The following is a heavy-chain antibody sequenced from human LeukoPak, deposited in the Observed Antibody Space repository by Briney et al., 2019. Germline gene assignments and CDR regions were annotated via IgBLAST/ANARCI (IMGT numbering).Heavy chain of an antibody. CDR3: ARGFASYSWFDP. CDR1: GYTFTGYY. D-gene: IGHD3-10*01. V-gene: IGHV1-2*02. Sequence: ASVKVSCKASGYTFTGYYMHWVRQAPGQGLEWMGWINPNSGGTNYAQKFQGRVTMTRDTSIGTAYMELSRLRSDDTAVYYCARGFASYSWFDPWGQGTLVTVSS. J-gene: IGHJ5*02. CDR2: INPNSGGT.